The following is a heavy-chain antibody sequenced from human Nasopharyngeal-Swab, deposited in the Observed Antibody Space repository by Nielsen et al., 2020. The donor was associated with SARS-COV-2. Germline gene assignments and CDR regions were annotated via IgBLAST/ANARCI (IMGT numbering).Heavy chain of an antibody. D-gene: IGHD4-17*01. J-gene: IGHJ4*02. V-gene: IGHV4-4*02. CDR3: ARVTTVTNSRYYFDY. CDR2: IYHSGST. Sequence: SETLSLTCAVSGGSISSSNWWSWVRQPPGKGLEWIGEIYHSGSTNYNPSLKSRVTISVDKSKNQFSLKLSSVTAADTAVYYCARVTTVTNSRYYFDYWGQGTLVTVSS. CDR1: GGSISSSNW.